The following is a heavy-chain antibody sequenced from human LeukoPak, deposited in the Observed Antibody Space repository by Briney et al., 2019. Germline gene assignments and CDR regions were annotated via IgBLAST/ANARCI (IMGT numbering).Heavy chain of an antibody. J-gene: IGHJ4*02. CDR2: IYHSGST. CDR1: GGSISTYY. Sequence: SETLSLTCTVSGGSISTYYWNWIRQPPGKGLEWIGYIYHSGSTNYNPSLQSRVTISVDTSKNQFSLKLSSVTAADTAVYYCARGYGSGSQGIDSWGQGTLVTVSS. CDR3: ARGYGSGSQGIDS. V-gene: IGHV4-4*09. D-gene: IGHD3-10*01.